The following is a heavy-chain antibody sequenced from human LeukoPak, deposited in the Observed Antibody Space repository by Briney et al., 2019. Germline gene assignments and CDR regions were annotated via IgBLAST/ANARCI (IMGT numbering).Heavy chain of an antibody. CDR1: GFNFTAYW. CDR2: SHPINSDT. D-gene: IGHD3-22*01. CDR3: ARHQYYYDSSGNYGWFDS. Sequence: GESLKISCKGSGFNFTAYWIAWVRQMPGKGLEWMGISHPINSDTKYSPSFQGQVTISADKSSSTAYLQWNSLRASDTAMYYCARHQYYYDSSGNYGWFDSWGQGTLVTVSS. J-gene: IGHJ5*01. V-gene: IGHV5-51*01.